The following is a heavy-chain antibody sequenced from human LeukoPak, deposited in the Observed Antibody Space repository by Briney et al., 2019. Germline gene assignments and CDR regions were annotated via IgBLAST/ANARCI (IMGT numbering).Heavy chain of an antibody. CDR1: GFTFSSYE. CDR3: AKGTSTSWSVDY. J-gene: IGHJ4*02. Sequence: GGSLRLSCAASGFTFSSYEMNWVRQAPGKGLEWVAFIRSDKTKQYYVDSVKGRFTISRDNSKNIVYLQMNSLRPEDTAVYSCAKGTSTSWSVDYWGQGNLVTVSS. CDR2: IRSDKTKQ. V-gene: IGHV3-30*02. D-gene: IGHD6-13*01.